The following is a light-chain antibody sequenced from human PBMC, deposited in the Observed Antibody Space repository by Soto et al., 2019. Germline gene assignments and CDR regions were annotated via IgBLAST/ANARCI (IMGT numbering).Light chain of an antibody. V-gene: IGKV3-20*01. CDR3: QHYGSSRT. Sequence: EIVMTQSPATMSVSPGERATLSCRASQSVSNYYLAWYQQKPGQAPRLLIYDASSRATGIPDRFSGSGSGTDFTLTISRLEPEDFAVYYCQHYGSSRTFGQGTKVDIK. J-gene: IGKJ1*01. CDR2: DAS. CDR1: QSVSNYY.